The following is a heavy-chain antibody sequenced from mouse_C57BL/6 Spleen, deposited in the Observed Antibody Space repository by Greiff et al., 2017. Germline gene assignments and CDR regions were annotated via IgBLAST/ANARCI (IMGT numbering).Heavy chain of an antibody. Sequence: QVQLQQPGAELVKPGASVKMSCKASGYTFTSYWMHWVKQRPGQGLEWIGDIYPSSGSTNYNQKFKGKATLTVDTSSSTAYMQLSSLTSEDSAVYDCARGWYGSRVDYGCQGTCATLSA. CDR1: GYTFTSYW. D-gene: IGHD1-1*01. CDR2: IYPSSGST. CDR3: ARGWYGSRVDY. J-gene: IGHJ3*01. V-gene: IGHV1-55*01.